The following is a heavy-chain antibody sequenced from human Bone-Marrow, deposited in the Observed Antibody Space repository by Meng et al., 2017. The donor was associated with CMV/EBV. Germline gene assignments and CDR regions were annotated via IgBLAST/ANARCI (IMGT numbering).Heavy chain of an antibody. J-gene: IGHJ4*02. CDR1: GFTFSSYG. CDR3: AGGYSSASFAY. D-gene: IGHD6-6*01. Sequence: GGSLRLSCAASGFTFSSYGMHWVRQAPGKGLEWVAVIWYDGSNKYYADSVKGRFTISRDNSKNTLYLQMNSLRAEDTAVYYWAGGYSSASFAYWGQGTLVTVSS. CDR2: IWYDGSNK. V-gene: IGHV3-33*01.